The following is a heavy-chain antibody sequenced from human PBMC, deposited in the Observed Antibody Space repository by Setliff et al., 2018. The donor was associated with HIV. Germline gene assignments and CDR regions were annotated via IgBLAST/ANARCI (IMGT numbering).Heavy chain of an antibody. CDR1: GVSTSSSTYY. D-gene: IGHD6-19*01. V-gene: IGHV4-39*02. CDR2: IFYTGST. J-gene: IGHJ3*02. CDR3: ARVGGSGWAFDI. Sequence: TLSLTCSVSGVSTSSSTYYWGWIRQPPGKGLEWIGYIFYTGSTYYNPSLKSRVTISVDTSKNHFSLRLNSVTAADTAVYYCARVGGSGWAFDIWGQGTMVTVSS.